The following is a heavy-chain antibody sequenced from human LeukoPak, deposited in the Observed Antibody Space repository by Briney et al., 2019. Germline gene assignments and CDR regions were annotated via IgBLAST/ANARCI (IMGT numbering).Heavy chain of an antibody. CDR3: ANGALRLYYIDV. CDR1: GFTFSSYW. V-gene: IGHV3-74*01. D-gene: IGHD3-16*01. J-gene: IGHJ6*03. Sequence: TGGSLRLSCAASGFTFSSYWMHWVRQSRGKGLVWVSRINTDGSSTNYADSVKGRFTISRDNAKNTVYLQMHSLRAEDTAVYYCANGALRLYYIDVWGKGTTVTVSS. CDR2: INTDGSST.